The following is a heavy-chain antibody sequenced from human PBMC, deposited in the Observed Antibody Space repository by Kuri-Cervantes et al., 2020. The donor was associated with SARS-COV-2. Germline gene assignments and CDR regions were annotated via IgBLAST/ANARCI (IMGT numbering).Heavy chain of an antibody. V-gene: IGHV1-69*04. CDR3: ARVEYSSGWYVDY. CDR1: GGTFSSYA. J-gene: IGHJ4*02. D-gene: IGHD6-19*01. Sequence: SVKVSCKASGGTFSSYAISWVRQAPGQGLEWMGRIIPILGTANYAQKFQGRVTITADKSTSTAYMELRSLRSDDTAVYYCARVEYSSGWYVDYWGQGTLVTVSS. CDR2: IIPILGTA.